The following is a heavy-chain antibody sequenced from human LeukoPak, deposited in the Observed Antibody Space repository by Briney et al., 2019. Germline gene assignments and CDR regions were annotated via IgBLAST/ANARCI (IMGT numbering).Heavy chain of an antibody. Sequence: ASVKVSCKTSGYTFTAYYMYWLRQAPGQGLECMGWIYPNSGATGYAQNFQGRVTMTRDTSVSTIYMELSRLRSDDTAVYYCARDGVSTTPDFDYWGQGTLVTVTS. CDR2: IYPNSGAT. CDR3: ARDGVSTTPDFDY. CDR1: GYTFTAYY. V-gene: IGHV1-2*02. D-gene: IGHD2-8*01. J-gene: IGHJ4*02.